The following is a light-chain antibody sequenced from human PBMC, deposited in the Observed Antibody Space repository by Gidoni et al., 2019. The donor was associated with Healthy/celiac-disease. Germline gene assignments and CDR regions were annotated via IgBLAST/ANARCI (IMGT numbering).Light chain of an antibody. V-gene: IGLV3-19*01. CDR2: GKN. CDR1: RLRSYY. J-gene: IGLJ3*02. CDR3: NSRDSSGNHLGV. Sequence: SSELTQDPAVSVALGQTVRITCQGDRLRSYYASWYQKKPGQAPVLVIYGKNNRPSGIPDRFSGSSSGNTASLTITGAQAEDEADYYCNSRDSSGNHLGVFGGGTKLTVL.